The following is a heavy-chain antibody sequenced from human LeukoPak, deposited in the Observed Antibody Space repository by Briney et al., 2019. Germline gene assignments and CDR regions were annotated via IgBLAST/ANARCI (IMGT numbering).Heavy chain of an antibody. D-gene: IGHD5-18*01. CDR1: GYTFTGYY. V-gene: IGHV1-2*02. CDR2: INPNSGGT. J-gene: IGHJ4*02. Sequence: ASVKVSCKASGYTFTGYYMHWVRQAPGQGLEWMGWINPNSGGTNYAQKCQGRVTMNRDTSIITAYMEHSRMRSDDTAVYYCARVSTAMLMDFDYWGQGTLVTVSS. CDR3: ARVSTAMLMDFDY.